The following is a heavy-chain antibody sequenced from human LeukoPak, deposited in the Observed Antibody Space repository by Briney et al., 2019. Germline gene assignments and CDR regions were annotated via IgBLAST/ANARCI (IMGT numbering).Heavy chain of an antibody. CDR3: ARLRVPYYYGSGSSNWFDP. Sequence: SETLSLTCTVSGGSISSYYWSWIRQPPGKGLEWIGYIYYSGSTNYNPSLKSRVTISVDTSKNQFSLKLSSVTAADTAVYYCARLRVPYYYGSGSSNWFDPWGQGTLVTVSS. CDR1: GGSISSYY. J-gene: IGHJ5*02. D-gene: IGHD3-10*01. CDR2: IYYSGST. V-gene: IGHV4-59*01.